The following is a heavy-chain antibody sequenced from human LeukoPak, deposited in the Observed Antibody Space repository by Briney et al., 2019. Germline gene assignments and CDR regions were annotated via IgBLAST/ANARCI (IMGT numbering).Heavy chain of an antibody. J-gene: IGHJ4*02. D-gene: IGHD1-26*01. V-gene: IGHV3-30*18. CDR1: GFTFSSYG. CDR3: AKLGGSYQVKGY. Sequence: GGSLRLSCAASGFTFSSYGMHWVRQAPGKGLEWVAVISYDGSNKYYADSVKGRFTISRDNSKNTLYLRMNSLRAEDTAVYYCAKLGGSYQVKGYWGQGTLVTVSS. CDR2: ISYDGSNK.